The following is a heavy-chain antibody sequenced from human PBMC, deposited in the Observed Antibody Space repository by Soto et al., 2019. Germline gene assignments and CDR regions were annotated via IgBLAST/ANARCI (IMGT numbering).Heavy chain of an antibody. J-gene: IGHJ4*02. CDR3: VKSHEQWLVPVTVDY. D-gene: IGHD6-19*01. CDR2: ISGSGGST. CDR1: GFTFSSYA. Sequence: GGSLRLSCAASGFTFSSYAMSWVRQAPGKGLEWVSAISGSGGSTYYADSVKGRFTISRDNSKNTLDLQMNSLRAEDTAVYYCVKSHEQWLVPVTVDYWGQGTLVTVSS. V-gene: IGHV3-23*01.